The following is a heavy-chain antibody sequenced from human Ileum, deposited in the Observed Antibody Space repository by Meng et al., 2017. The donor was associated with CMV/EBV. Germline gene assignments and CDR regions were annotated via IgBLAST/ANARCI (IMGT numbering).Heavy chain of an antibody. CDR3: ARDLVGFLEGFDP. V-gene: IGHV4-39*07. CDR2: IFYSGST. Sequence: RRGSGPGLGKPLGTLSTTCRFSGGSITTNKYYWGWIRQPPGKGLEWIGSIFYSGSTYYKPSLKSRVTISRDTSKNQFSLKLTSVTAADTAVYFCARDLVGFLEGFDPWGQGTLVTVSS. D-gene: IGHD3-3*01. J-gene: IGHJ5*02. CDR1: GGSITTNKYY.